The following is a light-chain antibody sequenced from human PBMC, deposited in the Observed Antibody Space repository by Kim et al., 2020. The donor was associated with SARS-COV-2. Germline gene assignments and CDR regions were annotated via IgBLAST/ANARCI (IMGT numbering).Light chain of an antibody. CDR2: RAS. CDR1: ETINSW. CDR3: QQYHSYSWT. Sequence: ASVGDRVTITCRATETINSWLAWYQQKPGKAPKLLIYRASNLQIGVPSRFSGSESGTEFTLTISSLQPDDFATYYCQQYHSYSWTFGQGTKVDIK. V-gene: IGKV1-5*03. J-gene: IGKJ1*01.